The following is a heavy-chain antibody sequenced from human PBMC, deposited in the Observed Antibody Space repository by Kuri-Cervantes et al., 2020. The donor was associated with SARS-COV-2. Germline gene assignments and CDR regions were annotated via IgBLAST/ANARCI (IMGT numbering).Heavy chain of an antibody. CDR3: ARSSVGDLGWFDP. D-gene: IGHD3-10*01. Sequence: GSLRLSCTVSGGSISSSSYYWGWIRQPPGKGLEWIGSIYYSGSTYYNPSLKSRVTISVDTSKNQFSLKLSSVTAADTAVYYCARSSVGDLGWFDPWGQGTLVTVSS. J-gene: IGHJ5*02. CDR2: IYYSGST. CDR1: GGSISSSSYY. V-gene: IGHV4-39*07.